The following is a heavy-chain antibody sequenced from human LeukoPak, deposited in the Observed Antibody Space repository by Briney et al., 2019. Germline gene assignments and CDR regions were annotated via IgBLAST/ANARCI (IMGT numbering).Heavy chain of an antibody. J-gene: IGHJ3*02. CDR2: IYYSGST. CDR3: TFNLGSGSYAFDI. V-gene: IGHV4-39*07. D-gene: IGHD3-10*01. CDR1: GGSISSSYYY. Sequence: PSETLTLTCTVSGGSISSSYYYWGWIRQPPGKGLEWIGTIYYSGSTYYNPSLKSRVTISEDTSKNQFSLKLSSVTAADTAVYYCTFNLGSGSYAFDIWGQGTMVTVSS.